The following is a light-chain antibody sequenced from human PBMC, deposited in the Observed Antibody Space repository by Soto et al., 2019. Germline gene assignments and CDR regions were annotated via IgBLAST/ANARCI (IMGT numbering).Light chain of an antibody. CDR3: SSYAGANNLVV. Sequence: QSVLTQPPSASGSPGQSVTISCTGTRNDVGGYNYVSWYQQHRGKAPKLMMYEVIKRPSWVPDRFSGSKSGNTASLTVSGLQAEDEADYYCSSYAGANNLVVFGGGTKLTVL. CDR1: RNDVGGYNY. CDR2: EVI. V-gene: IGLV2-8*01. J-gene: IGLJ2*01.